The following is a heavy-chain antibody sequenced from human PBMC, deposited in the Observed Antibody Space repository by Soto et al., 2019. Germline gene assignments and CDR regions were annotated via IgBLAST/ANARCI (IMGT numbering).Heavy chain of an antibody. D-gene: IGHD1-7*01. J-gene: IGHJ3*02. CDR3: ARLRNYVDAFDI. CDR2: IYYSGST. CDR1: GGSISSSSYY. Sequence: SETLSLTCTVSGGSISSSSYYWGWIRQPPGKGLEWIGSIYYSGSTYYNPSLKSRVTISVDTSKNQFSLKLSSVTAADTAVYYCARLRNYVDAFDIWGQGTMVTVSS. V-gene: IGHV4-39*01.